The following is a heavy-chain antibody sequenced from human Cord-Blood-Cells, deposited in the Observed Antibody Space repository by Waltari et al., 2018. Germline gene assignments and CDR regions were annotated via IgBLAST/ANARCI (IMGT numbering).Heavy chain of an antibody. CDR2: INHSGST. J-gene: IGHJ4*02. CDR3: ARGPGQLVRGYFDY. D-gene: IGHD6-6*01. Sequence: QVQLQQWGAGLLKPSETLSLTCAVYGGSFSGYYWSWIRQPPGKGLEWIGEINHSGSTNYNPSLKSRVTISVDTSKNQFSLKLSSVTAADTAVYYCARGPGQLVRGYFDYWGQGTLVTVSS. CDR1: GGSFSGYY. V-gene: IGHV4-34*01.